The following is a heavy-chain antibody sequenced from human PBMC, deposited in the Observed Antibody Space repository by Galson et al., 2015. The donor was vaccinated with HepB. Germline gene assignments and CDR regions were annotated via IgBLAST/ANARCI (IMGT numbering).Heavy chain of an antibody. CDR2: ISSSGDST. V-gene: IGHV3-23*01. Sequence: SLRLSCAASGFTFSSAAMTWVRQAPGKGLEWVSLISSSGDSTYYADSVKGRFTISRDDPKNTLYLHMNNLRAEDTAVYYCAKDMQATYWGQGTQVTVSS. D-gene: IGHD2-2*01. CDR1: GFTFSSAA. CDR3: AKDMQATY. J-gene: IGHJ4*02.